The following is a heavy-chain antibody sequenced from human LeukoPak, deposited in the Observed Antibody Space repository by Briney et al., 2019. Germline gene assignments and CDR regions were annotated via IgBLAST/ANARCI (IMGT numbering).Heavy chain of an antibody. J-gene: IGHJ4*02. CDR2: INRDGSIT. CDR3: ARESGSGSQIDY. D-gene: IGHD3-10*01. Sequence: GRSLRLSCAASRFTFSNYGMHWVRQAPGEGLVWVSRINRDGSITSYADSVKGRFTISRDDAKNTLYLHMNSLRAEDTAVYYCARESGSGSQIDYWGQGTLVTVSS. CDR1: RFTFSNYG. V-gene: IGHV3-74*01.